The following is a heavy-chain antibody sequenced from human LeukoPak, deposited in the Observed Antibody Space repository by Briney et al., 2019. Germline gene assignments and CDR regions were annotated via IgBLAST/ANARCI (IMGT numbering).Heavy chain of an antibody. J-gene: IGHJ4*02. CDR3: ARGPSMRTLRPKRYFDY. V-gene: IGHV4-34*01. CDR1: GGSFSGYY. CDR2: INHSGST. D-gene: IGHD2-8*01. Sequence: SETLSLTCAVHGGSFSGYYWSWIRQPPGKGLEWIGEINHSGSTNYNPSLKSRVTISVDTSKNQFSLKLSSVTAADTAVYYCARGPSMRTLRPKRYFDYWGQGTLVTVSS.